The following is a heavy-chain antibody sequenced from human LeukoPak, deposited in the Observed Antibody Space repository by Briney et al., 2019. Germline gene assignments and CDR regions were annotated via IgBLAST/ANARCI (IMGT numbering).Heavy chain of an antibody. CDR1: GYTFTSYG. CDR3: ASSPPCSSTSCYGLDAFDI. Sequence: RRASVKVSCKASGYTFTSYGISWVRQAPGQGLEWMGWISAYNGNTNYAQKLQGRVTMTTDTSTSTAYKELRSLRSDDTAVYYCASSPPCSSTSCYGLDAFDIWGQGTMVTVSS. D-gene: IGHD2-2*01. CDR2: ISAYNGNT. J-gene: IGHJ3*02. V-gene: IGHV1-18*01.